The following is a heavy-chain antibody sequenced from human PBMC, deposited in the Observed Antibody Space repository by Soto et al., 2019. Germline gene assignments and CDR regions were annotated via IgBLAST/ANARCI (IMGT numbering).Heavy chain of an antibody. J-gene: IGHJ4*02. Sequence: EVQLVESGGGLVNPGGSLRLSCAASGFTFNNAWMSWVRQAPGKGLEWGGRIKSNTDGGTADYAAPVNGRFTVSRDDSKNTVYLQMNSLKTEDTAVYYCATDLKTGTERGKFDYWGQGTLVTVSS. V-gene: IGHV3-15*01. CDR2: IKSNTDGGTA. D-gene: IGHD1-1*01. CDR1: GFTFNNAW. CDR3: ATDLKTGTERGKFDY.